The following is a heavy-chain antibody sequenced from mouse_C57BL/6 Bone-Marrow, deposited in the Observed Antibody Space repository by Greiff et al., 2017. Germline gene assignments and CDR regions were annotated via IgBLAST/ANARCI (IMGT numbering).Heavy chain of an antibody. CDR2: INPNNGGT. Sequence: EVQLQQSGPELVKPGASVKISCKASGYTFTDYYMNWVKQSHGKSLEWIGDINPNNGGTSYNQKFKGKATLTVDKSSSTAYMELRSLTSEDSAVYYCAREVVATYYYAMDYWGQGTSVTVSS. J-gene: IGHJ4*01. CDR1: GYTFTDYY. CDR3: AREVVATYYYAMDY. V-gene: IGHV1-26*01. D-gene: IGHD1-1*01.